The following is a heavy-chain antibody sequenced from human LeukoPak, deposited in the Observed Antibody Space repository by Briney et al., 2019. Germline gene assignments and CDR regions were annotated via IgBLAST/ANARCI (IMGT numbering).Heavy chain of an antibody. CDR3: ARDSRSRRNFDY. CDR1: GGSFSGYY. D-gene: IGHD6-13*01. Sequence: SETLSLTCAVYGGSFSGYYWSWIRQPPGKGLEWIGEINHSGSTNYNPSLKSRVTISVDTSKNQFPLKLSSVTAADTAVYYCARDSRSRRNFDYWGQGTLVTVSS. J-gene: IGHJ4*02. V-gene: IGHV4-34*01. CDR2: INHSGST.